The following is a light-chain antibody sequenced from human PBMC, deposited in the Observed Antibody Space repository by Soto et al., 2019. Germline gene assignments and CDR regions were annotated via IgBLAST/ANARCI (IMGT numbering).Light chain of an antibody. J-gene: IGKJ4*01. Sequence: EIVMTQSPATLSVSPGERATLSCRASQSVSSNLAWYQQKPGQAPRLLIYGASTRATGIPARFSSSGSGTEFTLTISSLQSEDFAVYYCQQYNNWPLTFGQGTKVAIK. CDR2: GAS. V-gene: IGKV3-15*01. CDR3: QQYNNWPLT. CDR1: QSVSSN.